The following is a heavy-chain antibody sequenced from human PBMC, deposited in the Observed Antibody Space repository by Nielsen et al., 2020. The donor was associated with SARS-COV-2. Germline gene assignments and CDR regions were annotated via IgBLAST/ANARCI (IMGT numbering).Heavy chain of an antibody. V-gene: IGHV1-69*04. CDR1: GYTFTSYG. D-gene: IGHD2-15*01. J-gene: IGHJ5*02. CDR3: ARDPTRYCSGGSCYWFDP. Sequence: SVKVSCKASGYTFTSYGISWVRQAPGQGLEWMGRIIPILGIANYAQKFLGRVTITADKSTSTAYMELSSLRSEDTAVYYCARDPTRYCSGGSCYWFDPWGQGTLVTVSS. CDR2: IIPILGIA.